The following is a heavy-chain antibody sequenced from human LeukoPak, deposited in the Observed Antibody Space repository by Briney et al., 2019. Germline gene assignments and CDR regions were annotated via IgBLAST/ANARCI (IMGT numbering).Heavy chain of an antibody. V-gene: IGHV3-30*02. CDR1: GFTFSSYG. D-gene: IGHD6-13*01. CDR3: ARSIKSSWYIPDAFDI. CDR2: IRYDGSNK. Sequence: PGGSLRLSCAASGFTFSSYGMHWVRQAPGKGLEWVTFIRYDGSNKYYADSVKGRFTISRDNSKNTLYLQMNSLRAEDTAVYYCARSIKSSWYIPDAFDIWGQGTMVTVSS. J-gene: IGHJ3*02.